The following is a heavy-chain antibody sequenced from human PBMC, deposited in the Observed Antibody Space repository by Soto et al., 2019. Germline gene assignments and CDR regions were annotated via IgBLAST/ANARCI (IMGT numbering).Heavy chain of an antibody. V-gene: IGHV4-59*01. CDR1: GGSLSRYY. CDR2: IYYSGST. D-gene: IGHD3-9*01. Sequence: QVQLQESGPGLVKPSETLSLTCTVSGGSLSRYYWSWIRQPPGKGLEWIGYIYYSGSTNYNPSLKSRVTISVATSKNHFPLKLSSMTAADTAVYYCARIGDILTGYAFDYWGQGTLVTVSS. J-gene: IGHJ4*02. CDR3: ARIGDILTGYAFDY.